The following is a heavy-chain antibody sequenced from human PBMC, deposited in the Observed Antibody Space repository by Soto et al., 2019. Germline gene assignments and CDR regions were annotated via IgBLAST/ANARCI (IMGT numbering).Heavy chain of an antibody. V-gene: IGHV1-69*02. Sequence: QVQLVQSGAEVKKPGSSVKVSCKASGGTFSSYTISWVRQAPGQGLEWMGRIIPILGIANYAQKFQGRVTITADKSTSTAYMELSSLRSEDTAVYYCAGVVPDASNAFDIWGQGTMVTVSS. D-gene: IGHD2-2*01. CDR1: GGTFSSYT. CDR3: AGVVPDASNAFDI. CDR2: IIPILGIA. J-gene: IGHJ3*02.